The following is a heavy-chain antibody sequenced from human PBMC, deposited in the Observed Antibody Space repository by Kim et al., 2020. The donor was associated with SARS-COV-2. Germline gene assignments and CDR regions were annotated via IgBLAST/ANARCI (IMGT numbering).Heavy chain of an antibody. D-gene: IGHD3-9*01. J-gene: IGHJ1*01. V-gene: IGHV3-21*01. Sequence: GGSLRLSCAASGFTFSSYSMNWVRQAPGKGLEWVSSISSSSSYIYYADSVKGRFTISRDNAKNSLYLQMNSLRAEDTAVYYCARDRARYFDWLSHRTRGIAYFQPWGQGTLVTVSS. CDR1: GFTFSSYS. CDR3: ARDRARYFDWLSHRTRGIAYFQP. CDR2: ISSSSSYI.